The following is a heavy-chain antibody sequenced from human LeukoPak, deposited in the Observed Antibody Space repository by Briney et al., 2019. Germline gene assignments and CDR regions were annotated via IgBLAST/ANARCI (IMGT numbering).Heavy chain of an antibody. J-gene: IGHJ4*02. CDR3: AREAIDYYDSSGQPLDY. Sequence: GGSLRLSCAASGFTFSSYAMHWVRQAPGKGLEWVAVISYDGSNKYYADSVKGRFTISRDNSKNTLYLQMNSLRAEDTAVYYCAREAIDYYDSSGQPLDYWGQGTLVTVSS. CDR1: GFTFSSYA. V-gene: IGHV3-30-3*01. CDR2: ISYDGSNK. D-gene: IGHD3-22*01.